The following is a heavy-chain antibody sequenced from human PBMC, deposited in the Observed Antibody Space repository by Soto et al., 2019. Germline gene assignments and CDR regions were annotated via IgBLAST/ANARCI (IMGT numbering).Heavy chain of an antibody. CDR1: GFTFSSYV. D-gene: IGHD6-6*01. CDR2: ITTSGDKA. CDR3: AKGIAARLVDY. V-gene: IGHV3-23*01. J-gene: IGHJ4*02. Sequence: EVQLLESGGGLVQPGGSLRLSCAASGFTFSSYVMSWVRQAPGKGLEWVSGITTSGDKAYYADSVKGRFTISRDNSKNTLFLQMNSLRADDTAVYYCAKGIAARLVDYWGQGTLVTVSS.